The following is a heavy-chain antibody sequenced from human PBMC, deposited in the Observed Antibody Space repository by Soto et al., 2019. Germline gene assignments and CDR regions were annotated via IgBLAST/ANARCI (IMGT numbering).Heavy chain of an antibody. V-gene: IGHV4-31*03. Sequence: QVQLQESGPGLVKPSQTLSLTCTVSGDSITSGGYYWTWIRQHPGKGLEWIGFIYYCGVTYYNPSIKRRVTISVDTSKNRFSLKLSSVTASYTAMYYCARDLRGRGSGRIDTWGQGTLVTVSS. CDR1: GDSITSGGYY. CDR2: IYYCGVT. CDR3: ARDLRGRGSGRIDT. D-gene: IGHD3-10*01. J-gene: IGHJ5*02.